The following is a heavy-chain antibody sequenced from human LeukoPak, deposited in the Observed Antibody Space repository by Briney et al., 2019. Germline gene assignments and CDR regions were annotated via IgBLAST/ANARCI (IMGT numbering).Heavy chain of an antibody. D-gene: IGHD6-13*01. J-gene: IGHJ4*02. Sequence: GGSLRLSCAASGFTFSSYGMSWGRQAPGEGLEWVSAISYSGGSTYYADSVKGRFTISRDNSKNTLYLQMNRLRAEDTAVYYCARDGTAVGINYDYWGQGTLVTVSS. V-gene: IGHV3-23*01. CDR2: ISYSGGST. CDR1: GFTFSSYG. CDR3: ARDGTAVGINYDY.